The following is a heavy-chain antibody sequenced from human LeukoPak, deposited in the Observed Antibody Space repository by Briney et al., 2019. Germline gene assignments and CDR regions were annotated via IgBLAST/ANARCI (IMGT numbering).Heavy chain of an antibody. CDR1: GFTFSSYA. CDR3: AKDRSSWYYPFDS. J-gene: IGHJ4*02. CDR2: VSGGGRNT. V-gene: IGHV3-23*01. Sequence: GGSLRLSCVASGFTFSSYAMSWVRQAPGKGLEWVSVVSGGGRNTYYADSVKGRFTMSRDNSKRTVYLQMNSLRAEDTAVYYCAKDRSSWYYPFDSWGQGTLVTVSS. D-gene: IGHD3-3*01.